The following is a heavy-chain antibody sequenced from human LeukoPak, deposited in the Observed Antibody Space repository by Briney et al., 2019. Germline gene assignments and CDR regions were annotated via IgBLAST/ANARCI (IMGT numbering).Heavy chain of an antibody. CDR2: ITPNSGGT. V-gene: IGHV1-2*02. J-gene: IGHJ4*02. D-gene: IGHD6-19*01. Sequence: ASVKVSCKASGFTFSGYYMHWVRQAPGQGLEWMGWITPNSGGTKYARSFEGRVTITKDTSINTAYMELSGLRSDDTAVFYCARGFSSGWLDYWGQGTLVTVSS. CDR1: GFTFSGYY. CDR3: ARGFSSGWLDY.